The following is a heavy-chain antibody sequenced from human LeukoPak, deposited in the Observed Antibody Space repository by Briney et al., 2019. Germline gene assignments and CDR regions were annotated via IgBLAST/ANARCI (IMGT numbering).Heavy chain of an antibody. D-gene: IGHD3-3*01. CDR2: IKYDGSAT. CDR1: GFTLSSYS. Sequence: PGGSLRLSCAVSGFTLSSYSMNWVRQVPGKGLVWVSHIKYDGSATNYADSVKGRFTISRDNAKNTLYLQMNSLRAEDTAVYYCVSGSLQSGYNFDYWGRGALVTVSS. CDR3: VSGSLQSGYNFDY. V-gene: IGHV3-74*01. J-gene: IGHJ4*02.